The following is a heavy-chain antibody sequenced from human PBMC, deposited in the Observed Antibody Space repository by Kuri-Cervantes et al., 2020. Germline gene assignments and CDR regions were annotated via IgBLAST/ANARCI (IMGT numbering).Heavy chain of an antibody. CDR2: IYYSGST. Sequence: PVTLSLTCTVSGGSISSYYWSWIRQPPGKGLEWIGYIYYSGSTNYNPSLKSRVTISVDTSKNQFSLKLSSVTAADTAVYYCAGSGYSYGYIHYWGQGTLVTVSS. CDR1: GGSISSYY. J-gene: IGHJ4*02. V-gene: IGHV4-59*01. CDR3: AGSGYSYGYIHY. D-gene: IGHD5-18*01.